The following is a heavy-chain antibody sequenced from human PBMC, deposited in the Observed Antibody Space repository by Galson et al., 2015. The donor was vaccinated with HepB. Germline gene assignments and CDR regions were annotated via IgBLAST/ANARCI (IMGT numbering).Heavy chain of an antibody. CDR2: ISSSSSYI. J-gene: IGHJ6*02. V-gene: IGHV3-21*01. D-gene: IGHD5-18*01. Sequence: SLRLSCAASGFTFSSYSMNWVRQAPGKGLEWVSSISSSSSYIYYADSVKGRFTISRDNAKNSLYLQMNSLRAEDTAVYYCARDKLDTAMVYYYYYGMDVWGQGTTVTVSS. CDR3: ARDKLDTAMVYYYYYGMDV. CDR1: GFTFSSYS.